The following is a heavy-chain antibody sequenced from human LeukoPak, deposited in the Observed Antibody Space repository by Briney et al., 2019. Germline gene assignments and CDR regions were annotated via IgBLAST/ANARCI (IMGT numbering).Heavy chain of an antibody. D-gene: IGHD3-10*01. CDR3: ARATMARGVIPLN. J-gene: IGHJ4*02. Sequence: PSETLSLTCTVSGGSISSYYWSWIRQPPGKGLEWIGYIYYSGSTNYSPSLKSRVAISVDTSKHQFSLKLSSVTAADTAVYYCARATMARGVIPLNWGQGTLVTVSS. CDR2: IYYSGST. V-gene: IGHV4-59*01. CDR1: GGSISSYY.